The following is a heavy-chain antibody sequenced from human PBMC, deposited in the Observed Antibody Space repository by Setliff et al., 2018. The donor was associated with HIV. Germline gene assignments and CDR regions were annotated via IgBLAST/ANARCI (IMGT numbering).Heavy chain of an antibody. CDR1: GGPLSGYF. CDR3: ARDEVRYYSGSESVRAGMDV. J-gene: IGHJ6*02. Sequence: SETLSLTCAVYGGPLSGYFWSWIRQSPGKGLEWIGYIYTSGSTNYNPSLKSRVTISVDTSKNQFSLKLNSVTAADTAVYYCARDEVRYYSGSESVRAGMDVWGQGTAVTVSS. D-gene: IGHD3-10*01. V-gene: IGHV4-4*09. CDR2: IYTSGST.